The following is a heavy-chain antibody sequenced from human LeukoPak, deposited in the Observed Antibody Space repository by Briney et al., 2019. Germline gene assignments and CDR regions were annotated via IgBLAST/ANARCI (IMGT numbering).Heavy chain of an antibody. D-gene: IGHD6-19*01. J-gene: IGHJ4*02. CDR1: GFTFSVHG. CDR3: ARFRGSGS. CDR2: ISYDGSNK. Sequence: PGGSLRLSCVASGFTFSVHGMSWVRQAPGKGLEWVAVISYDGSNKYYADSVKGRFTISRDNSKNTLYLQMNSLRAEDTAVYYCARFRGSGSWGQGTLVTVSS. V-gene: IGHV3-30*03.